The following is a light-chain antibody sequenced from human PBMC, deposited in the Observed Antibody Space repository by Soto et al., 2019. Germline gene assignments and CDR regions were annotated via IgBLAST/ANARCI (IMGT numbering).Light chain of an antibody. CDR1: QRINIY. V-gene: IGKV1-39*01. CDR2: SAS. J-gene: IGKJ5*01. CDR3: QQSFSTPT. Sequence: DIQMTQSPSSLSKSIGDTVTITCRASQRINIYLNWYRQQPGKAPELLIYSASNLQSGVPSRFSGSGSGTGFTLTISGLQSEDFATYYCQQSFSTPTFGQGTRLEIK.